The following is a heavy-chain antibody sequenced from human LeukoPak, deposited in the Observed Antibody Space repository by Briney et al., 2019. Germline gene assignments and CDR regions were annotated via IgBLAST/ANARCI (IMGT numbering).Heavy chain of an antibody. J-gene: IGHJ6*02. CDR2: ISGSGGST. Sequence: GGSLRPSGAASGFTFCSFAMSWVRQAPGKGLEWVSAISGSGGSTYYADSVKGRFTMSRDNSKNTLYLQMNSLRVEATAVYYCAKVLLARAYYYGMDVWGQGTTVTVSS. D-gene: IGHD2-15*01. V-gene: IGHV3-23*01. CDR1: GFTFCSFA. CDR3: AKVLLARAYYYGMDV.